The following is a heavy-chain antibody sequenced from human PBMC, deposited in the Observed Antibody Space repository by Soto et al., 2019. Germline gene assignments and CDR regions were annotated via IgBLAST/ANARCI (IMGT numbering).Heavy chain of an antibody. J-gene: IGHJ6*02. Sequence: GGSLRLSCAASGFNFNNFGMNWFRQAPGKGLEWVSSIRTSSSYIYYADSVKGRFTISRDNAKKSLYLEMNRLGVEDTAVYYCARDRAPFCGGDCGLVDVWGQGTSATVSS. CDR1: GFNFNNFG. CDR2: IRTSSSYI. V-gene: IGHV3-21*01. CDR3: ARDRAPFCGGDCGLVDV. D-gene: IGHD2-21*02.